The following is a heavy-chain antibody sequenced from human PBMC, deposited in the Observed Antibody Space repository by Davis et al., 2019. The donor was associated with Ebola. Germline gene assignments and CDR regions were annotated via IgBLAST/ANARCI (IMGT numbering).Heavy chain of an antibody. J-gene: IGHJ3*01. CDR1: RFTSSGHY. V-gene: IGHV3-11*01. CDR3: ARDLGVGGAFDV. Sequence: GESLKISCAASRFTSSGHYMSWIRQAPGGGLEWISHISASGDAEFYADSVKGRFTISRDNAKNSLYLQMNSLRGEDTGLYYCARDLGVGGAFDVWGQGTMVIVSS. D-gene: IGHD3-3*01. CDR2: ISASGDAE.